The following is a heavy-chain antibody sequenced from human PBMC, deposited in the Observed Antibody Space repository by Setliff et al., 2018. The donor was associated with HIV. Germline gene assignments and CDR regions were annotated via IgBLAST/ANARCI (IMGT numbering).Heavy chain of an antibody. CDR2: ISVGNSIT. Sequence: GASVKVSCKASGYILGTHEISWVRQAPGQGLEWMGWISVGNSITNYAQKFQARVTMTTDTSTNTAHMDLRSLRSDDTAVYYCARGQGVHFWVNDAFDIWGQGTMVTVSS. CDR3: ARGQGVHFWVNDAFDI. V-gene: IGHV1-18*01. J-gene: IGHJ3*02. D-gene: IGHD3-10*01. CDR1: GYILGTHE.